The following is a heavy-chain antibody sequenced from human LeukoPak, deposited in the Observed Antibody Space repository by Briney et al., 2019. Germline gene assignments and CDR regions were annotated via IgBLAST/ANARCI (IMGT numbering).Heavy chain of an antibody. CDR3: ARDRNDYVWGSYRYPDY. CDR2: INPNSGGT. V-gene: IGHV1-2*02. CDR1: GYTFTGYY. Sequence: GAXVKVSCKASGYTFTGYYMHWVRQAPGQGLEWMGWINPNSGGTNYAQKFQGRVTMTRDTSISTAYMELSRLRSDDTAVYYCARDRNDYVWGSYRYPDYWGQGTLVTVSS. J-gene: IGHJ4*02. D-gene: IGHD3-16*02.